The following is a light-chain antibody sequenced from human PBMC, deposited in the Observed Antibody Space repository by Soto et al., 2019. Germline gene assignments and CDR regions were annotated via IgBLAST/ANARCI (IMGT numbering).Light chain of an antibody. Sequence: LILTQSPGTLSLSPGERATLSCRASESVRNNSLAWYQQHPGQAPRLLIFGASSRATGIPDRFTGTGSGADFRLTISRLEPDDSAVYLWHPDGYGADTCGQETKLEIK. V-gene: IGKV3-20*01. J-gene: IGKJ2*01. CDR2: GAS. CDR3: HPDGYGADT. CDR1: ESVRNNS.